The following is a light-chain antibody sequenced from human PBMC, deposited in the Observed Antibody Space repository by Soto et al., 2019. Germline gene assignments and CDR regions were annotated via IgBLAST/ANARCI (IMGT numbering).Light chain of an antibody. J-gene: IGLJ1*01. CDR1: SSDVGGYNY. CDR3: SSYTSSSPYV. V-gene: IGLV2-14*01. CDR2: DVS. Sequence: QSALTQPASVSGSPGQSITISCTGTSSDVGGYNYVSWYQQYPGKAPKLMIYDVSNRPSGVSNRFSGSKSGNTASLTISGLQVEDEADYYCSSYTSSSPYVFGTGTKLTVL.